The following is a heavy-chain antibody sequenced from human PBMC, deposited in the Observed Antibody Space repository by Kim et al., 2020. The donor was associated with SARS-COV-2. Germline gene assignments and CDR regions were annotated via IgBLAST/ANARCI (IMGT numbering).Heavy chain of an antibody. J-gene: IGHJ4*02. CDR3: AREGYSSEFDY. CDR1: GFTVSSNY. V-gene: IGHV3-53*04. CDR2: IYSGGST. Sequence: GGSLRLSCAASGFTVSSNYMSWVRQAPGKGLEWVSVIYSGGSTYYADSVKGRFTISRHNSKNTLYLQMNSLRAEDTAVYYCAREGYSSEFDYWGQGTLVTVST. D-gene: IGHD3-16*02.